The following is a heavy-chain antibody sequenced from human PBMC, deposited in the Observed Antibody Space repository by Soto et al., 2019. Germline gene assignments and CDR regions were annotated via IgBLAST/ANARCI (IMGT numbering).Heavy chain of an antibody. CDR1: GYSFTSYW. V-gene: IGHV5-51*01. Sequence: GESLKISCKGSGYSFTSYWIGWVRQMPGKGLEWMGIIYPGDSDTRYSPSFQGQVTISADKSISTAYLQWSSLKASDTAMYYCARHYETRATVVADGMDVWGQGTTVTVSS. CDR3: ARHYETRATVVADGMDV. J-gene: IGHJ6*02. CDR2: IYPGDSDT. D-gene: IGHD2-15*01.